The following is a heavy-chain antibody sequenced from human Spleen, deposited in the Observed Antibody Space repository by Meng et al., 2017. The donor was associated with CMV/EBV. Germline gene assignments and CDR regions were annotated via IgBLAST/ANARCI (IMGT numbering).Heavy chain of an antibody. V-gene: IGHV1-2*02. CDR3: ARGRNDYGDFDLVY. CDR2: IRPNSGGT. CDR1: GYTFTSYG. Sequence: ASVKVSCKASGYTFTSYGISWVRQAPGQGLEWMGWIRPNSGGTNYAQKFQGRVTVTRDTSINTAYMELSRLTSDDTAVYYCARGRNDYGDFDLVYWGQGTLVTVSS. D-gene: IGHD4-17*01. J-gene: IGHJ4*02.